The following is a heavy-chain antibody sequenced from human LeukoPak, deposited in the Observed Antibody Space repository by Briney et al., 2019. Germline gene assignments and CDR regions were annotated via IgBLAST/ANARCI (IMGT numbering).Heavy chain of an antibody. D-gene: IGHD3-10*01. Sequence: GGSLRLSCAASGFTVSSNYMSWVRQAPGKGLEWVSVIYSGGSTYYADSVKGRFTISGDNSKNTLYLQMNSLRAEDTAVYYCARVNSARGALDYWGQGTLVTVSS. V-gene: IGHV3-53*01. CDR2: IYSGGST. CDR1: GFTVSSNY. CDR3: ARVNSARGALDY. J-gene: IGHJ4*02.